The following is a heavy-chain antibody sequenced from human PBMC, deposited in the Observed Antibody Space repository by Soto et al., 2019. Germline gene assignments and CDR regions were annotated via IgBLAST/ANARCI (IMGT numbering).Heavy chain of an antibody. Sequence: QVQLVQSGAEVKKPGASVKLSCKSSEYTFTDYYIHWVRQAPGQGLEWMGLINPSGGSTSYAQKFQGRVTMTRDTSTSTVYMELSSLRSEDTTVYYCATAAYSTSWYDFWGQVTLVTVSS. CDR1: EYTFTDYY. D-gene: IGHD6-13*01. CDR2: INPSGGST. CDR3: ATAAYSTSWYDF. V-gene: IGHV1-46*01. J-gene: IGHJ5*01.